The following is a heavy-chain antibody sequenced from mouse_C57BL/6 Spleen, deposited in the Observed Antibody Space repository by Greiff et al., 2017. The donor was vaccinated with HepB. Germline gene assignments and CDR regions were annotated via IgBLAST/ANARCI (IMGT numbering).Heavy chain of an antibody. CDR1: GYTFTSYW. Sequence: VQLQQPGAELVRPGSSVKLSCKASGYTFTSYWMDWVKQRPGQGLEWIGNIYPSDSETHYNQKFKDKATLTVDKSSSTAYMQLSSLTSEDSAVYYCARCNVPWYFDVWGTGTTVTVSS. V-gene: IGHV1-61*01. D-gene: IGHD2-1*01. CDR2: IYPSDSET. CDR3: ARCNVPWYFDV. J-gene: IGHJ1*03.